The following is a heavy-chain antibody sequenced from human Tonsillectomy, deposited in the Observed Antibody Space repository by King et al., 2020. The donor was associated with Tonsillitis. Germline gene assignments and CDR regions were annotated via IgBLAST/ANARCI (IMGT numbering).Heavy chain of an antibody. Sequence: VQLVESGGGLVQPGGSLRVSCTASGFTFSTCVMNWVRQAPGEGLEWVSSISGSGDTAYYADSVKGRFTISRDNSKNTVYLQVNSVRAEDTAVYYCAKDGRRGVSTDYLYGMDVWDQGTTVTVSS. CDR1: GFTFSTCV. J-gene: IGHJ6*02. V-gene: IGHV3-23*04. CDR3: AKDGRRGVSTDYLYGMDV. CDR2: ISGSGDTA. D-gene: IGHD5/OR15-5a*01.